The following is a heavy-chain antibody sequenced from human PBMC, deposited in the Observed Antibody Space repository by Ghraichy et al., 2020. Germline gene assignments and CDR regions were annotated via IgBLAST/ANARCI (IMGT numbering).Heavy chain of an antibody. D-gene: IGHD6-13*01. J-gene: IGHJ4*02. V-gene: IGHV3-7*01. Sequence: GGSLRLSCAASGFTFSSYWMSWVRQAPGKGLDWVANIKQDGIVKYYVDSVKGRFTISRDNAKNSLYLQMTSLRAEDTAVYYCARVEAAAGPNFDSWGQGTLVTVSS. CDR3: ARVEAAAGPNFDS. CDR2: IKQDGIVK. CDR1: GFTFSSYW.